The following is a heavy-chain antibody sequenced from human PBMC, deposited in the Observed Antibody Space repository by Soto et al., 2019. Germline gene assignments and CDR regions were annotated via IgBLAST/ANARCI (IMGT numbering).Heavy chain of an antibody. Sequence: SETLSLTCTVTDGSFSSSNFYWAWIRQPPGKGLEWIGNIHYTGSTYYNPSLQSRFTISVDTSKNQFSLRQNSVTAADSAVYYCARRGRILEGWFDAWGQGALVTAPQ. D-gene: IGHD3-3*01. CDR3: ARRGRILEGWFDA. CDR1: DGSFSSSNFY. V-gene: IGHV4-39*01. J-gene: IGHJ5*02. CDR2: IHYTGST.